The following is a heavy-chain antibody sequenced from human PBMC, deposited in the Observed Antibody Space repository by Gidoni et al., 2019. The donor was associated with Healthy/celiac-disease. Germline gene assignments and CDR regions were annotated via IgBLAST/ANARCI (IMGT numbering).Heavy chain of an antibody. Sequence: QMQLVQSGPEVKKPGTSVKVSCKASGFTFTSSAVPWVRQARGQRIEWIGWIVVGSGNTNYAQKFQERVTITRDMSTSTAYMELSSLRSEDTAVYYCAADSRYFDWLSTSPHYYYGMDVWGQGTTVTVSS. CDR2: IVVGSGNT. J-gene: IGHJ6*02. V-gene: IGHV1-58*01. CDR3: AADSRYFDWLSTSPHYYYGMDV. CDR1: GFTFTSSA. D-gene: IGHD3-9*01.